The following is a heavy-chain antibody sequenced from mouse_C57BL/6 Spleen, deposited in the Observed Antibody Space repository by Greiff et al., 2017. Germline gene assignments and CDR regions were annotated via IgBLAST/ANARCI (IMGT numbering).Heavy chain of an antibody. V-gene: IGHV1-69*01. D-gene: IGHD2-3*01. CDR3: GTSNDCYSLFAY. CDR2: IYPSDSYT. CDR1: GYTFPSYW. Sequence: VQLQQSGAELVMPGASVKLSCKASGYTFPSYWMHWVKQRPGQGLEWIGEIYPSDSYTNYNQKFKGKSTLTVDKSSSTAYMQLSSLTSEDAAVYYCGTSNDCYSLFAYWGQGTLVTVSA. J-gene: IGHJ3*01.